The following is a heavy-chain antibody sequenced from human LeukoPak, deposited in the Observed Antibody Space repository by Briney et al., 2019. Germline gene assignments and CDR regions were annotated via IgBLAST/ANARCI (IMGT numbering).Heavy chain of an antibody. Sequence: GGSLRLSCAASGFTFSSYAMSWVRQAPGKGLEWVSAISGSGGSTYYADSVKGRFTISRDNAKNSLYLQMNSLRAEDTAVYYCARDGCSSTSCNYGMDVWGQGTTVTVSS. CDR1: GFTFSSYA. V-gene: IGHV3-23*01. CDR2: ISGSGGST. D-gene: IGHD2-2*01. J-gene: IGHJ6*02. CDR3: ARDGCSSTSCNYGMDV.